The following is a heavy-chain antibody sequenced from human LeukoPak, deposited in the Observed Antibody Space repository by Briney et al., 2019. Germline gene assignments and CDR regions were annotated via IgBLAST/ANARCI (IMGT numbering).Heavy chain of an antibody. CDR3: ARITMVRGVSVEDY. J-gene: IGHJ4*02. CDR1: GFTVSSNY. CDR2: IYSGGST. Sequence: PGGSLRLSCAASGFTVSSNYMSWVRQAPGKGLEWVSVIYSGGSTYYADSVKGRFTISRDNSKNTLYLQMNSLRAEDTAVYYCARITMVRGVSVEDYWGQGTLVTVSS. D-gene: IGHD3-10*01. V-gene: IGHV3-66*01.